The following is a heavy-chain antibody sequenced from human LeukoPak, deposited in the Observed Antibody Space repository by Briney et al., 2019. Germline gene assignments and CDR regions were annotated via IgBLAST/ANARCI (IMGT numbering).Heavy chain of an antibody. CDR3: AREYGDYVFFDY. CDR1: GGSISSGGYS. Sequence: SETLSLTCTVSGGSISSGGYSWSWIRQPPGKGLEWIGYIYHSGSTYYNPSLKSRVTISVDRSKNQFSLKLSSVTAADTAVYYCAREYGDYVFFDYWGQGTLVTVSS. D-gene: IGHD4-17*01. V-gene: IGHV4-30-2*01. J-gene: IGHJ4*02. CDR2: IYHSGST.